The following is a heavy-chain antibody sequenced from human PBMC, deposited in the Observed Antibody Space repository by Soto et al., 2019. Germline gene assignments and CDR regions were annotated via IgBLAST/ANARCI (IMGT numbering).Heavy chain of an antibody. D-gene: IGHD6-19*01. V-gene: IGHV3-23*01. J-gene: IGHJ6*02. Sequence: EVQVLESGGGLVQPGGSLRLSCAASGFAFNRYAMNWVRQAPGKGLEWVSAISGSGSTTYYADLVKGRFTVSRDNSKGTLYLEMNSLRVDDTAVYYCAKREAVAGNTQYYNALDVWGQGTTVTVFS. CDR2: ISGSGSTT. CDR3: AKREAVAGNTQYYNALDV. CDR1: GFAFNRYA.